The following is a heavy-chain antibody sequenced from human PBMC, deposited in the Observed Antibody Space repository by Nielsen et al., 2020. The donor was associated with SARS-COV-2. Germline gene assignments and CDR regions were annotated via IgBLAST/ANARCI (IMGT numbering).Heavy chain of an antibody. V-gene: IGHV3-15*01. J-gene: IGHJ6*02. CDR3: TTTGFLKQQLVDSLTVAYRYYYYYGMDV. CDR2: IKSKTDGGTT. D-gene: IGHD6-13*01. CDR1: GFTFSNAW. Sequence: GESLKISCAASGFTFSNAWMSWVRQAPGKGLEWVGRIKSKTDGGTTDYAAPVKGRFTISRDDSKNTLYLQMNSLKTEDTAVYYCTTTGFLKQQLVDSLTVAYRYYYYYGMDVWGQGTTVTVSS.